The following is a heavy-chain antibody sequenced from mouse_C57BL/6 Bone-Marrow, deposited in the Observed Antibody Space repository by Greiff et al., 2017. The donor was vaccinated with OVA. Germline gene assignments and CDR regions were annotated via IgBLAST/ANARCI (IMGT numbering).Heavy chain of an antibody. Sequence: QVQLQESGAELARPGASVKLSCKASGYTFTSYGISWVKQRTGQGLEWIGEIYPRSGNTYYNEKFKGKATLTADKSSSTAYMELRSLTSEDSAVYFCARGPIYYGIHFAYWGQGTTLTVST. CDR3: ARGPIYYGIHFAY. CDR2: IYPRSGNT. CDR1: GYTFTSYG. J-gene: IGHJ2*01. V-gene: IGHV1-81*01. D-gene: IGHD2-1*01.